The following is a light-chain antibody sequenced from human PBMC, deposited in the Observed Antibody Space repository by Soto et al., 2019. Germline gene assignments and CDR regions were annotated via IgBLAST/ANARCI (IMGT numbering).Light chain of an antibody. CDR3: CSYAGSNTVI. J-gene: IGLJ2*01. CDR1: SSDVGRCNL. CDR2: EGT. Sequence: QSALTKPASVSGSPGQSITISCTGTSSDVGRCNLVSWYQQHPGKAPKLMIYEGTKRHSGLSNRFSGSKSGNTASLTISGLQAEDEADYYCCSYAGSNTVILGGGTKLTV. V-gene: IGLV2-23*01.